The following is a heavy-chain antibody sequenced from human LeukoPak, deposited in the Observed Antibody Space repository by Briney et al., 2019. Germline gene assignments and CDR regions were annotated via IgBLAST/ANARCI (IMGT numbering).Heavy chain of an antibody. Sequence: SETLSLTCTVSGGSISSYYWSWIRQPAGKGLEWIGRIYTSGSTNYNPSLKSRVTMSVDTSKNQFSLKLSSVTAADTAVYYCAREGSGWYSRQGIQLKYFQHWGQGTLVTVSS. J-gene: IGHJ1*01. V-gene: IGHV4-4*07. D-gene: IGHD6-19*01. CDR2: IYTSGST. CDR3: AREGSGWYSRQGIQLKYFQH. CDR1: GGSISSYY.